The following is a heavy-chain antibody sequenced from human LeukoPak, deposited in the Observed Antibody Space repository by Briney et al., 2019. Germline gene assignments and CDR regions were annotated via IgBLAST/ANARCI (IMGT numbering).Heavy chain of an antibody. D-gene: IGHD5-18*01. CDR2: IHYNGNT. CDR3: ARGAMGGANWFDP. J-gene: IGHJ5*02. CDR1: GGSISSYY. Sequence: SETLSLTCTVSGGSISSYYWSWIRQHPGKGLEWIGYIHYNGNTYYNPSLKSRVTISVDTSKNHFSLKLSSVTAADTAVFYCARGAMGGANWFDPWGQGTLVTVSS. V-gene: IGHV4-59*06.